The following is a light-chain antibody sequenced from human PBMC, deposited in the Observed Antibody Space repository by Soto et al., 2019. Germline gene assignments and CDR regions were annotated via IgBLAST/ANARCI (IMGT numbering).Light chain of an antibody. Sequence: EIVMTQSPLTLPVTPGEPASIPCRSSQSLLYNNTYSYLDWYVQKPGQSPQLLIYFGSNRAPGVPDRFSGSGSGTDFTLKINRVEAEDVGTYYCMQALQSLTFGQGTRLEIK. CDR1: QSLLYNNTYSY. V-gene: IGKV2-28*01. CDR2: FGS. J-gene: IGKJ5*01. CDR3: MQALQSLT.